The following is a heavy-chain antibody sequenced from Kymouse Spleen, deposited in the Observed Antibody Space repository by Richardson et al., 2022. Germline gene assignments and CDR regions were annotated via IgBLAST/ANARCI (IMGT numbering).Heavy chain of an antibody. CDR3: AKDIEYSSSRGYYYYGMDV. CDR2: ISWNSGSI. D-gene: IGHD6-6*01. CDR1: GFTFDDYA. V-gene: IGHV3-9*01. Sequence: EVQLVESGGGLVQPGRSLRLSCAASGFTFDDYAMHWVRQAPGKGLEWVSGISWNSGSIGYADSVKGRFTISRDNAKNSLYLQMNSLRAEDTALYYCAKDIEYSSSRGYYYYGMDVWGQGTTVTVSS. J-gene: IGHJ6*02.